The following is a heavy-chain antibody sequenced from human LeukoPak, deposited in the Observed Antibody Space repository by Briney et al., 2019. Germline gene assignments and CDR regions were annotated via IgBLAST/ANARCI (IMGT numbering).Heavy chain of an antibody. J-gene: IGHJ4*02. Sequence: VSVKVSCKASGYTFTSYYMHWVRQAPGQGLEWMGIINPSGGSTSYAQKFQGRVTMTRDMSTSTVYMELSSLRSEDTAVYYCARDEDSSGYGAFFDYWGQGTLVTVSS. CDR3: ARDEDSSGYGAFFDY. D-gene: IGHD3-22*01. CDR1: GYTFTSYY. V-gene: IGHV1-46*01. CDR2: INPSGGST.